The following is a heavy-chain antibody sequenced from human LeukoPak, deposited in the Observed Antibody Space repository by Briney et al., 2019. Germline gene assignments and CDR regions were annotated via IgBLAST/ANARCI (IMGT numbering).Heavy chain of an antibody. V-gene: IGHV3-21*01. CDR1: GFTFSSHD. CDR3: ARDYGGPHYFDY. D-gene: IGHD2-15*01. CDR2: ITTATSSYI. J-gene: IGHJ4*02. Sequence: GGSLRLSCAASGFTFSSHDMNWVRQAPGKGLEWVSSITTATSSYINYADSVKGRFTISRDDAKNSLYLQMDSLRAEDTAVYYCARDYGGPHYFDYWGQGTLVTVSS.